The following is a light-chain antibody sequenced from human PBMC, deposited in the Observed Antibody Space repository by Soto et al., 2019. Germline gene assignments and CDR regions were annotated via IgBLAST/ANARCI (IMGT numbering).Light chain of an antibody. Sequence: DIQMTQSPSTLSASPGDRVMMTCRASRDIHTWLAWYQQKPGKAPELLIFEVYKLKSGVPSRFSGSESEIAFTLTINGLQPNDFATYYCQQYHSVPYTFGQGTKLEI. CDR3: QQYHSVPYT. CDR1: RDIHTW. CDR2: EVY. J-gene: IGKJ2*01. V-gene: IGKV1-5*03.